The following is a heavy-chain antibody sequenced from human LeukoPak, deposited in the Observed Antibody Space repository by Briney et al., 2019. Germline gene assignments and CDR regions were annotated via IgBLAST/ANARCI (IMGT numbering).Heavy chain of an antibody. D-gene: IGHD3-22*01. CDR2: IYYSGST. V-gene: IGHV4-31*03. CDR3: ASYRNWGYSYYDSSGYSYFDY. CDR1: GGSISSGGYY. Sequence: KTSETLSLTCTVSGGSISSGGYYWSWIRQHPGKGLEWIGYIYYSGSTYYNPSLKSRVTISVDTSKNQFSLKLSSVTAADTAVYYCASYRNWGYSYYDSSGYSYFDYWGQGTLVTVSS. J-gene: IGHJ4*02.